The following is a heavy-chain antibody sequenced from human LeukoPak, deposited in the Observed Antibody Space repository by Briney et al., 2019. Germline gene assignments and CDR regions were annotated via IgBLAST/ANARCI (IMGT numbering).Heavy chain of an antibody. CDR3: ARGLRYFDWLLLSVLDY. V-gene: IGHV1-8*01. CDR1: GYTFTSYD. J-gene: IGHJ4*02. Sequence: ASVKVSCKASGYTFTSYDINWVRQATGQGLEWMGWMNPNSGNTGYAQKFQGRVTMTRNTSINTAYMELSSLRSEDTAVYYCARGLRYFDWLLLSVLDYWGQGTLVTVSS. D-gene: IGHD3-9*01. CDR2: MNPNSGNT.